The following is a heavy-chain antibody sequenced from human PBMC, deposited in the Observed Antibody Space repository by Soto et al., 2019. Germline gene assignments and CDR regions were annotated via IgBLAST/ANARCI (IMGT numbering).Heavy chain of an antibody. CDR3: ARVCGGDCHNGMDV. CDR1: GGSISSCGYY. J-gene: IGHJ6*02. D-gene: IGHD2-21*02. V-gene: IGHV4-31*03. Sequence: SETLSLTCTVSGGSISSCGYYWSWIRQHPGKGLEWIGYIYYSGSTYYNPSLKSRVTISVDTSKNQSSLKLSSVTAADTAVYYCARVCGGDCHNGMDVWGQGTTVTVSS. CDR2: IYYSGST.